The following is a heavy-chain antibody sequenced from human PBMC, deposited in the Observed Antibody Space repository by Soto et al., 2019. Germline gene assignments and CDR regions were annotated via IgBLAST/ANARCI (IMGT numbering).Heavy chain of an antibody. V-gene: IGHV3-33*01. Sequence: SWGSLRLSCAASGFTFSSYGIHCFRQSPCKGLEWVAVIWYDGSNKYYADSVKGRFTISRDNSKNTLYLQMNSLRAEDTAVYYCARDLRVGANHYYYYGMDVWGQGTTVTVSS. CDR2: IWYDGSNK. J-gene: IGHJ6*02. CDR1: GFTFSSYG. D-gene: IGHD1-26*01. CDR3: ARDLRVGANHYYYYGMDV.